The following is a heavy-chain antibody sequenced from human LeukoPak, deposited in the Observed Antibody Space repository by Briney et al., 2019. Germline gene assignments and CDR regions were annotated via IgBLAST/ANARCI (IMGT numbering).Heavy chain of an antibody. CDR2: INPNSGGT. J-gene: IGHJ4*02. D-gene: IGHD5-24*01. V-gene: IGHV1-2*02. CDR1: GYTFTGYY. CDR3: ARDSRDGYNYVDY. Sequence: ASVKVSCKASGYTFTGYYTHWVRQAPGQGLEWMGWINPNSGGTNYAQKFQGRVTMTRDTSISTAYMELSRLRSDDTAVYYCARDSRDGYNYVDYWGQGTLVTVSS.